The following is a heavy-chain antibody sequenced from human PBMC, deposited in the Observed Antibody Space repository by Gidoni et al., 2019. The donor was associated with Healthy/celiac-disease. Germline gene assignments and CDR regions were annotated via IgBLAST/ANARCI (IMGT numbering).Heavy chain of an antibody. CDR1: GFTFSSYA. Sequence: QVQLVESGGGVVQPGRSLRLSCAASGFTFSSYAMHWVRQAPGKGLEWVAVISYDGSNKYYADSVKGRFTISRDNSKNTLYLQMNSLRAEDTAVYYCARATPAGYCSGGSCYGVDYWGQGTLVTVSS. D-gene: IGHD2-15*01. V-gene: IGHV3-30-3*01. CDR2: ISYDGSNK. J-gene: IGHJ4*02. CDR3: ARATPAGYCSGGSCYGVDY.